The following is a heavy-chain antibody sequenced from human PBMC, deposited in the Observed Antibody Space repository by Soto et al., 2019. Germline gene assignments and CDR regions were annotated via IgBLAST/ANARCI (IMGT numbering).Heavy chain of an antibody. J-gene: IGHJ6*02. CDR3: ARDIGRIVVVPAAIHGMDV. Sequence: ASVKVSCKASGYTFTGYYMHWVRQAPGQGLEWMGWINPNSGGTNYAQKFQGWVTMTRDTSISTAYMELSRLRSDDTAVCYCARDIGRIVVVPAAIHGMDVWGQGTTVTVSS. D-gene: IGHD2-2*01. V-gene: IGHV1-2*04. CDR1: GYTFTGYY. CDR2: INPNSGGT.